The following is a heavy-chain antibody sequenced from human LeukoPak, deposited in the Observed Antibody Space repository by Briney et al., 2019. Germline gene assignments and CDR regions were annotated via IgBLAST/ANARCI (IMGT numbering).Heavy chain of an antibody. CDR1: GYSVTSYW. CDR2: IYPGDSDT. J-gene: IGHJ4*02. CDR3: ARKEAAGMNY. Sequence: GESRKISCKGSGYSVTSYWIGWMRQMPGKSLEWMGIIYPGDSDTRYSPSFQGQVTISADKSISTAYLQWSSLKASDTAMYYCARKEAAGMNYWGQGTLVTVSS. D-gene: IGHD6-13*01. V-gene: IGHV5-51*01.